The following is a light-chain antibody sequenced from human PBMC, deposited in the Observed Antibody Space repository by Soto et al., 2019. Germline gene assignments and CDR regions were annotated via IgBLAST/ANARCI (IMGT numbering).Light chain of an antibody. CDR1: QTISTL. CDR2: KAS. J-gene: IGKJ1*01. Sequence: DIQMTQSPSTLSPSVGDRVTITCRASQTISTLLAWYQQRPGKAPNLLIYKASSLESGVPSRFSGSGSGTEFTLTISSLQPDDFATYFCQQYSTYPWTFGQGTKVEVK. V-gene: IGKV1-5*03. CDR3: QQYSTYPWT.